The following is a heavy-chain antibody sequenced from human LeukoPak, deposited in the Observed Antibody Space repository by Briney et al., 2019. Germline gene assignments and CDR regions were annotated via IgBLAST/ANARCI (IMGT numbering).Heavy chain of an antibody. Sequence: PGGSLGLSCAASGFTFSSYAMSWVRQAPGKGLEWVSAISGSGGSTYYADSVKGRFTISRDSSKNTLYLQMNSLRAEDTAVYYCAKEAPTGYSYGGGFDYWGQGTLVTVSS. CDR2: ISGSGGST. CDR1: GFTFSSYA. D-gene: IGHD5-18*01. CDR3: AKEAPTGYSYGGGFDY. V-gene: IGHV3-23*01. J-gene: IGHJ4*02.